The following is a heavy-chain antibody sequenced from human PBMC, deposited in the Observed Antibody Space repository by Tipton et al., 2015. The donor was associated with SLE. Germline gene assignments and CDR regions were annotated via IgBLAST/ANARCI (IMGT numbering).Heavy chain of an antibody. CDR1: GFTFDDYA. J-gene: IGHJ4*02. CDR2: ISWDGGST. Sequence: SLRLSCAASGFTFDDYAMHWVRQAPGKGLEWVSLISWDGGSTYYADSVKGRFTISRDNAKNSLYLQMNSLRAEDTAVYYCARENQQQLATHFDYWGQGTLVTVSS. D-gene: IGHD6-13*01. V-gene: IGHV3-43D*04. CDR3: ARENQQQLATHFDY.